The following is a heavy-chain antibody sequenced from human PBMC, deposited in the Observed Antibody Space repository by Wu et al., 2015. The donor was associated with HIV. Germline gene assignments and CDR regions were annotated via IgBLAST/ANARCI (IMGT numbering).Heavy chain of an antibody. D-gene: IGHD3-22*01. J-gene: IGHJ3*02. CDR3: ARDRPTDYYYDSSGHGAFDI. CDR2: IIPIFGTA. CDR1: GGTFSSYA. V-gene: IGHV1-69*05. Sequence: QVQLVQSGAEVKKPGSSVKVSCKASGGTFSSYAISWVRQAPGQGLEWMGGIIPIFGTANYAQKFQGRVTITTDESTSTAYMELSSLRSEDTAVYYCARDRPTDYYYDSSGHGAFDIWGQGTMVTVSS.